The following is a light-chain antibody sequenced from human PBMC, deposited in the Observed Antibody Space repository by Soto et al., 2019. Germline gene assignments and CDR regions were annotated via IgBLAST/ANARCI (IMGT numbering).Light chain of an antibody. V-gene: IGKV3-20*01. CDR3: QQYMSSVT. CDR1: QSVDTTF. J-gene: IGKJ1*01. CDR2: GAS. Sequence: EIVLTQSPGSLSLSPGQRATLSCRASQSVDTTFFAWYQKTPGQAPRLLIYGASKRATGIPDRFSGSGSGTDFTLIISILEPEDFAVYYCQQYMSSVTFGQGTKVEIK.